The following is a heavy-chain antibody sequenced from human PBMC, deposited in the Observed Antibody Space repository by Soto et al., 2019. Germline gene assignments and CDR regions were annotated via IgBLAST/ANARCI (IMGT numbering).Heavy chain of an antibody. CDR1: GFTFSSYG. CDR2: IWYDGSNK. Sequence: PGGSLRLSCAASGFTFSSYGMHWVRQAPGKGLEWVAVIWYDGSNKYYADSVKGRFTISRDNSKNTLYLQMNSLRAEDTAVYYWARVRSVVGGVIQIYYYYGMDVWGQGTTVTVSS. J-gene: IGHJ6*02. V-gene: IGHV3-33*01. D-gene: IGHD3-16*01. CDR3: ARVRSVVGGVIQIYYYYGMDV.